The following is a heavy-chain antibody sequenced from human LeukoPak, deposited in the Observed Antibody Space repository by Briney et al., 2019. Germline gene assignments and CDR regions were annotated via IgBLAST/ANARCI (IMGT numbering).Heavy chain of an antibody. CDR1: GYTFSSHG. J-gene: IGHJ4*02. CDR3: ARDQYDSVWGSYRPYFDF. V-gene: IGHV1-18*04. Sequence: GASVKVSCKASGYTFSSHGISWVRQAPGQGLEWMGSISPYTGDTKYAERLQDRVIMTTDTPTRTAYMELRSLTSDDTAVFYCARDQYDSVWGSYRPYFDFWGQGTLVTVSS. D-gene: IGHD3-16*02. CDR2: ISPYTGDT.